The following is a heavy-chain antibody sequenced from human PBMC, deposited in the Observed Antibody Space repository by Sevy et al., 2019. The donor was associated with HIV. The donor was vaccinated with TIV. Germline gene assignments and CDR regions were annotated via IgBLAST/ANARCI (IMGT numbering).Heavy chain of an antibody. CDR3: ARERQEEDKSGAKFDY. CDR2: IKHDGSEQ. Sequence: GGSLRLSCEVSGFNFRSYWMSWVRQAPGKGLEWVANIKHDGSEQYYLDSVKGRFTVSRDNGKNSLYLQMTSLRVDDAAVYYCARERQEEDKSGAKFDYWGLGTLVTVSS. CDR1: GFNFRSYW. D-gene: IGHD3-10*01. V-gene: IGHV3-7*01. J-gene: IGHJ4*02.